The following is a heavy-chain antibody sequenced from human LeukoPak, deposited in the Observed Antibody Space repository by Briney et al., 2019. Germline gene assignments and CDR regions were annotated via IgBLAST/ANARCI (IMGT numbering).Heavy chain of an antibody. CDR3: ASSSSIAVAGTSWFDP. CDR1: GYTLTELS. D-gene: IGHD6-19*01. CDR2: FDPEDGET. Sequence: ASVKVSCKVSGYTLTELSMHWVRQAPGKGLEWMGGFDPEDGETIYAQKFQGRVTMTEDTSTDTAYMELGSLRSEDTAVYYCASSSSIAVAGTSWFDPWGQGTLVTVSS. J-gene: IGHJ5*02. V-gene: IGHV1-24*01.